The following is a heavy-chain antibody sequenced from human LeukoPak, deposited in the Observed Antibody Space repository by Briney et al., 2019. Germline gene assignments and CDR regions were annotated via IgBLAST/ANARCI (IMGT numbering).Heavy chain of an antibody. D-gene: IGHD4-11*01. Sequence: PGGSLRLSCAASRFIFSNYAVTWVRQAPGKGLEWVSSISGSGAGTYYADSVKGRFTISRDNSKNTLYLQMNSLRAEDTALYYCARSGRYYSTSNYYYYYMDVWGKGTTVTVSS. CDR3: ARSGRYYSTSNYYYYYMDV. CDR1: RFIFSNYA. CDR2: ISGSGAGT. V-gene: IGHV3-23*01. J-gene: IGHJ6*03.